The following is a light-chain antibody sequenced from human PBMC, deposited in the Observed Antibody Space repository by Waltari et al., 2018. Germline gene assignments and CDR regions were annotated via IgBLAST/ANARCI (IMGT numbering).Light chain of an antibody. J-gene: IGLJ2*01. CDR3: ALWDDSLNGVI. CDR1: RPTLRSHP. Sequence: QAVLTQPPSTSGTPGQTAPTPRSGTRPTLRSHPANWIQHLPGTAPKLLIHSNSERPSGVPARFSGSKSGTSASLAISGLQSEDEGDYYCALWDDSLNGVIFGGGTKLTVL. CDR2: SNS. V-gene: IGLV1-44*01.